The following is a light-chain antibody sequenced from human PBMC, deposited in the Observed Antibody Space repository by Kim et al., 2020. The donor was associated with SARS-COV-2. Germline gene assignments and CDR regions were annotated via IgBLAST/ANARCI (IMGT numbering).Light chain of an antibody. CDR3: CSYTTSTTWV. J-gene: IGLJ3*02. CDR1: SSAVSEHDY. Sequence: GQSLPGSCTGTSSAVSEHDYVAWYQQHPNKAPQLMIYDVTKRPSGVSTRFSGSKSGNTASLTISGLQAEDEADYYCCSYTTSTTWVFGGGTQLTVL. CDR2: DVT. V-gene: IGLV2-14*03.